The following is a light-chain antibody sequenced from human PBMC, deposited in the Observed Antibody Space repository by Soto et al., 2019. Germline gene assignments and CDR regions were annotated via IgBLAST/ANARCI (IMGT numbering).Light chain of an antibody. CDR1: SSNIGAGYD. V-gene: IGLV1-40*01. CDR2: GNS. J-gene: IGLJ2*01. CDR3: QSYDSSLSGVV. Sequence: QSVLTQPPSVSGAPGQRVTISCTGSSSNIGAGYDVHWCQQLPGTAPKLLIYGNSNRPSGVPDRFSGSKSDTSASLAITGLQAEDEADYYCQSYDSSLSGVVFGGGTKLTVL.